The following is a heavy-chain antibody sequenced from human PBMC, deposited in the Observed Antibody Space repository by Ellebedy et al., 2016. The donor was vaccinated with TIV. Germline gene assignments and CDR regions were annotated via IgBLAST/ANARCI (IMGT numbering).Heavy chain of an antibody. CDR3: AAEARPGGRGRVFDS. CDR2: IYYNGNT. D-gene: IGHD6-6*01. V-gene: IGHV4-59*01. CDR1: GGSISSFL. Sequence: MPSETLSLTCTVSGGSISSFLWSWIRQPPGKGLEWIGYIYYNGNTNYNPSLKSRITISVDTSKNQFSLKLTSVTAADTAVYYCAAEARPGGRGRVFDSWGQGLLVTVSS. J-gene: IGHJ4*02.